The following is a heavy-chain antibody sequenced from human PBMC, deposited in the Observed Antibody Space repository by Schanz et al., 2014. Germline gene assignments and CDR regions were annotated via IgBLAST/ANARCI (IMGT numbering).Heavy chain of an antibody. D-gene: IGHD3-9*01. Sequence: QVQLVQSGAEVKKPGASVKVSCKASGYTFTSYGISWVRQAPGQGLEWMGWISPYNGNTNYAQKLQGRVTMTADTSTSTAYMDLRSLRSDDTAVYYCAKRNHDMQSLPLDYWGQGTLVIVSS. V-gene: IGHV1-18*01. J-gene: IGHJ4*02. CDR1: GYTFTSYG. CDR2: ISPYNGNT. CDR3: AKRNHDMQSLPLDY.